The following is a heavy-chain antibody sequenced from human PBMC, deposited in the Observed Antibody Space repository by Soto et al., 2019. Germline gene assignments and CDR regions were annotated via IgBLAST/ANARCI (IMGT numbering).Heavy chain of an antibody. D-gene: IGHD2-15*01. CDR1: GGSISSYY. J-gene: IGHJ4*02. CDR2: IYYSGST. V-gene: IGHV4-59*01. CDR3: ARVGGYVDS. Sequence: SETLSLTCTVSGGSISSYYWSWIRQPPGKGLEWIGYIYYSGSTNYNPSLKSRVTISVDTSKNQFSLKLSSVTAADTAGYYCARVGGYVDSWGQGTLVTVSS.